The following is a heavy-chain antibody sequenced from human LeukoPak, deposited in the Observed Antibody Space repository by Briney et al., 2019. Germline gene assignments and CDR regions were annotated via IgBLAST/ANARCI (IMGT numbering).Heavy chain of an antibody. Sequence: ASVKVSCKVSGYTLTELSMHWVRQAPGKGLEWMGGFDPEDGETIYAQKFQGRVTMTEDTSTDTAYMELSSLRSEDTGVYYCATASRGLLWLRREYYYYGMDVWGQGTTVTVSS. J-gene: IGHJ6*02. CDR3: ATASRGLLWLRREYYYYGMDV. CDR2: FDPEDGET. V-gene: IGHV1-24*01. D-gene: IGHD5-12*01. CDR1: GYTLTELS.